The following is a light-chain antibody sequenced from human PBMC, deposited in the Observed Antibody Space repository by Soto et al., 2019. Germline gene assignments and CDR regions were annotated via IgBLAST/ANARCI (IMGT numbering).Light chain of an antibody. J-gene: IGLJ2*01. V-gene: IGLV2-14*03. CDR1: SSDVGVYDY. CDR2: NVR. Sequence: QSALTQPASVSGSPGQSITISCTGTSSDVGVYDYVSWYQQHPGKAPKLMICNVRTRPSGVSNRFSGSKSGNTASLTISGPQADDEGDYCCSSYTTSSTMVFGEGTKVTVL. CDR3: SSYTTSSTMV.